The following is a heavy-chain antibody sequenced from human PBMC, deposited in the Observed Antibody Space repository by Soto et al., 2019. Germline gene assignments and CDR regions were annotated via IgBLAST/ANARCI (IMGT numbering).Heavy chain of an antibody. J-gene: IGHJ3*02. CDR1: GGSVSSGSYY. CDR3: ARDHVQLAAFDI. D-gene: IGHD1-1*01. V-gene: IGHV4-61*01. CDR2: IYYSGST. Sequence: QVQLQESGPGLVKPSETLSLTCTVSGGSVSSGSYYWSWIRQPPGKGLEWLGYIYYSGSTNYNPSLKSRVTISVDTSKNQFSLKLSSVTAADTAVYYCARDHVQLAAFDIWGQGTMVTVSS.